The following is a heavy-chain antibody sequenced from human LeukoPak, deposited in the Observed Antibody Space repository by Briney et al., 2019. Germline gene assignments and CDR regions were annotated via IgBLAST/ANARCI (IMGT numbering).Heavy chain of an antibody. CDR1: GGSISSYY. Sequence: PSETLSLTCTVSGGSISSYYWNWIRQPPGKGLEWIGYIFSSGSTNYSPSLKSRVAISVDTSKNQFSLKLSSVTATDTAVYYCARHVSITPRGFDSWGQGTLVTVSS. J-gene: IGHJ4*02. D-gene: IGHD1-14*01. CDR2: IFSSGST. CDR3: ARHVSITPRGFDS. V-gene: IGHV4-59*08.